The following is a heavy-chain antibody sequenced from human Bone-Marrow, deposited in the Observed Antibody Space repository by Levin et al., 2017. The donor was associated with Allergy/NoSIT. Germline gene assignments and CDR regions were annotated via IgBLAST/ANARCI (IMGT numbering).Heavy chain of an antibody. CDR2: INPNGGST. D-gene: IGHD3-22*01. V-gene: IGHV1-46*01. CDR1: GYTFTSYY. Sequence: ASVKVSCKASGYTFTSYYMHWVRQAPGQGLEWMGIINPNGGSTKYAQKFQGRVTMTRDASTSTVYMELSSLRSEDTAVYYCARGPNTLTTYYYDSSGNDYWGQGTLVTVSS. J-gene: IGHJ4*02. CDR3: ARGPNTLTTYYYDSSGNDY.